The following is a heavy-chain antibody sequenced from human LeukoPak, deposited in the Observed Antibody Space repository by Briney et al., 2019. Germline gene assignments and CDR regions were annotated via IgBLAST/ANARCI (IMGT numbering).Heavy chain of an antibody. J-gene: IGHJ6*03. CDR2: INHSGST. D-gene: IGHD5-18*01. V-gene: IGHV4-34*01. CDR3: ARGNVDTAICAYYYYYYMDV. CDR1: GGSFSGYY. Sequence: SETLSLTCAVYGGSFSGYYWSWIPQPPGKGLEWIGEINHSGSTNYNPSLKSRVTISVDTSKNQFTLKLSSVTAADTAVYYCARGNVDTAICAYYYYYYMDVWGKGTTVTVSS.